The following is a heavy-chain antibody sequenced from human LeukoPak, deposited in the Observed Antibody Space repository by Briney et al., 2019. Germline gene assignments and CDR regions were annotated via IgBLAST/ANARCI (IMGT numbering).Heavy chain of an antibody. CDR2: ISLNSGSI. D-gene: IGHD2-2*01. V-gene: IGHV3-9*01. J-gene: IGHJ6*03. Sequence: PGRSLRLSCAVSGFSFDDYGVHCVRHPAGEGMGWVSGISLNSGSIGYADSVKGRFTISRDNAKNSLYLQMNSMRDEDTALYYCANLGSAGCRRITSCSAYMDVWGKGTTVTVSS. CDR3: ANLGSAGCRRITSCSAYMDV. CDR1: GFSFDDYG.